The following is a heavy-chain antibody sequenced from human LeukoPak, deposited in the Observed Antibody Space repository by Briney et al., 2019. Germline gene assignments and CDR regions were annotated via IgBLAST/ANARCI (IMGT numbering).Heavy chain of an antibody. Sequence: GGSLRLSCAASGFSFGDYYMSWIRQAPGKGLELVSYISGAGSIIYNLDSVKGRFTISRDNAKKSLCLQMNSLRVEDAAIYYCVRAALAVDDYGDSGAFDYFDYWGQGILVTVSS. J-gene: IGHJ4*02. CDR2: ISGAGSII. CDR1: GFSFGDYY. D-gene: IGHD4-17*01. CDR3: VRAALAVDDYGDSGAFDYFDY. V-gene: IGHV3-11*01.